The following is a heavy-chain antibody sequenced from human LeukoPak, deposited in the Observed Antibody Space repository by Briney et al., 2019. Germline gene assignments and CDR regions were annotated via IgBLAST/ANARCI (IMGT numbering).Heavy chain of an antibody. V-gene: IGHV3-9*01. CDR2: ISWNSGSI. D-gene: IGHD3-22*01. J-gene: IGHJ4*02. CDR3: AKDGAYYYDSSGYWPYYFDY. Sequence: PGGSLRLSCVASGFTFDDYAMHWVRQAPGKGLEWVSGISWNSGSIGYADSVKGRFTISRDNAKNSLYLQMNSLRAEDTALYYCAKDGAYYYDSSGYWPYYFDYWGQGTLVTVSS. CDR1: GFTFDDYA.